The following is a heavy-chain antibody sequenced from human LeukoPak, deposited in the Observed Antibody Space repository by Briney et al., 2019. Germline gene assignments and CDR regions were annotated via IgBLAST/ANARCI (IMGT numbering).Heavy chain of an antibody. CDR3: ATWAVATAENYYYGMDV. D-gene: IGHD5-12*01. CDR2: FYPEDGET. Sequence: ASVKVSCKVSGYTLTELSMHWVRQAPGKGLEWMGGFYPEDGETIYAQKFQGRVTMTEDTSTDTAYMELSSLRSEDTAVYYCATWAVATAENYYYGMDVWGQGTTVTVSS. J-gene: IGHJ6*02. CDR1: GYTLTELS. V-gene: IGHV1-24*01.